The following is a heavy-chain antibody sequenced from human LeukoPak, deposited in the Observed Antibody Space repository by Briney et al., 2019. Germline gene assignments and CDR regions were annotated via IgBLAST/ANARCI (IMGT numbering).Heavy chain of an antibody. CDR3: ARGSRYDSSGYPDDY. D-gene: IGHD3-22*01. CDR1: GYTFTSYD. V-gene: IGHV1-18*01. J-gene: IGHJ4*02. CDR2: ISAYNGNT. Sequence: GASVKVSCKASGYTFTSYDINWMRQATGQGLEWMGWISAYNGNTNYAQKLQGRVTMTTDTSTSTAYMELRSLRSDDTAVYYCARGSRYDSSGYPDDYWGQGTLVTVSS.